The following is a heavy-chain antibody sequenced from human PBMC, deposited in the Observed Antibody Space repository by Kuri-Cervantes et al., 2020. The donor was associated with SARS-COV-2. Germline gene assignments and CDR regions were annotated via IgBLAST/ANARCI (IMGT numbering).Heavy chain of an antibody. D-gene: IGHD3-16*01. CDR2: IYYSGST. CDR3: ARARDLWGMFYYMDV. Sequence: SETLSLTCTVSGGSISSHYWSWIRQPPGKGLEWIGYIYYSGSTNYNPSLKSRVTISVDTSKNQFSLSLSSVTAADTAVYYCARARDLWGMFYYMDVWGEGTTVTVSS. J-gene: IGHJ6*03. V-gene: IGHV4-59*08. CDR1: GGSISSHY.